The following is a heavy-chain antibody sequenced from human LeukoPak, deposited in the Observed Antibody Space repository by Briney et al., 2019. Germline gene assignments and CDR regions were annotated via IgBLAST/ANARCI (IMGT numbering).Heavy chain of an antibody. V-gene: IGHV3-23*01. CDR1: GFTFSSNG. CDR2: ISDSGGGA. CDR3: ARHNYYDSSGYYGDFQH. J-gene: IGHJ1*01. D-gene: IGHD3-22*01. Sequence: GGSLRLSCAASGFTFSSNGMTWVRQAPGKGLEWVSTISDSGGGAHYADSVKGRFTISRDSSRSTLYLQMHSLRAEDTAMYYCARHNYYDSSGYYGDFQHWGQGTLVTVSS.